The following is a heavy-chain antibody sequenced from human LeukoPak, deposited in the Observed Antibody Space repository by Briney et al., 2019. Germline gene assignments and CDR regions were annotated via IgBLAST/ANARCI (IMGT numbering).Heavy chain of an antibody. CDR3: ARDRDGSGWSEPLDY. Sequence: GGSLRLSCAASGFSFRNYAMSWVRQAPGKGLEWVSSISSSSSYIYYADSVKGRFTISRDNAKNSLYLQMNSLRAEDTAVYYCARDRDGSGWSEPLDYWGQGTLVTVSS. D-gene: IGHD6-19*01. CDR2: ISSSSSYI. J-gene: IGHJ4*02. CDR1: GFSFRNYA. V-gene: IGHV3-21*01.